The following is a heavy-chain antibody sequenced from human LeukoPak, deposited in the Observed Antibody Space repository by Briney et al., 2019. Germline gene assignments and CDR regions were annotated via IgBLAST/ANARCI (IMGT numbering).Heavy chain of an antibody. CDR2: ISGSGGST. J-gene: IGHJ4*02. Sequence: GGSLRLSCAASGFTFSSYAMSWVRQAPGEGLEWDSAISGSGGSTYYADSVKGRFTISRDNSKNTLYLQMNSLRAEDTAVYYCAKRNLVLRFLEWLSYYFDYWGQGTLVTVSS. CDR3: AKRNLVLRFLEWLSYYFDY. V-gene: IGHV3-23*01. D-gene: IGHD3-3*01. CDR1: GFTFSSYA.